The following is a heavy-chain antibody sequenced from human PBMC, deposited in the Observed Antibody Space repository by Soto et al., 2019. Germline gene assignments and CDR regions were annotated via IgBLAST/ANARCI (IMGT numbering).Heavy chain of an antibody. Sequence: GGSLRLSCAASGFTVSSNYMSWVRQAPGKGLEWVSLIYSGGGTYYADSVKGRFTISRDNSKDTLYLQMNSLRAEDTAVYYCARGYSYGPHILDYWGQGTLVT. CDR3: ARGYSYGPHILDY. V-gene: IGHV3-53*01. D-gene: IGHD5-18*01. CDR1: GFTVSSNY. CDR2: IYSGGGT. J-gene: IGHJ4*02.